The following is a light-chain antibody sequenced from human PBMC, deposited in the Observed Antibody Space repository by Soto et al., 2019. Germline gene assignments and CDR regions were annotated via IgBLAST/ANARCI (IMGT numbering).Light chain of an antibody. Sequence: EVVMTHSPATLSVSPWEIVTLSCRASQSVRSNLAWYQQKPGQSPRLLIYGASTRATGIPARFSGSGSGTEFTLTISSLQSEDFAVYYCQQYGSSPKTFGQGTKVDIK. CDR2: GAS. CDR1: QSVRSN. V-gene: IGKV3-15*01. J-gene: IGKJ1*01. CDR3: QQYGSSPKT.